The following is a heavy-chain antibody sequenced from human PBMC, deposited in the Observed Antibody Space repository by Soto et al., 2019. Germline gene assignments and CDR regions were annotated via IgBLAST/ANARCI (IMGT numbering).Heavy chain of an antibody. D-gene: IGHD5-18*01. CDR3: AKDRTYSYGSDY. Sequence: GGSLRLSCAASGFTFSSYAMSWVRQAPGKGLEWVSGINESGDNTHYADSVKGRFTISRDNFRNTLYLQMNSLRAEDTAVYYCAKDRTYSYGSDYWGQGTQVTVSS. CDR2: INESGDNT. J-gene: IGHJ4*02. CDR1: GFTFSSYA. V-gene: IGHV3-23*01.